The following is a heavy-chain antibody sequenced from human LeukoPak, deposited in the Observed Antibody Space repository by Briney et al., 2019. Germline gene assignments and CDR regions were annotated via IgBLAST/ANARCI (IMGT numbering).Heavy chain of an antibody. V-gene: IGHV4-59*01. J-gene: IGHJ5*02. Sequence: PSETLSLTCTVSGGSISSDHWNWIRQPPGKGLEWIGCIYYSGSTYYNPSLKSRVTISVDTSKNQFSLKLSSVTAADTAVYYCARGCSAGTPHNWFDPWGQGTLVTVSS. CDR3: ARGCSAGTPHNWFDP. CDR1: GGSISSDH. D-gene: IGHD6-13*01. CDR2: IYYSGST.